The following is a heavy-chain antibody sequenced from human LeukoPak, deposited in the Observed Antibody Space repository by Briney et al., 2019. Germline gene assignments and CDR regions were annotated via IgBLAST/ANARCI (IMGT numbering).Heavy chain of an antibody. CDR2: ISGSGGST. Sequence: GGSLRLSCAASGFAFSSYAMRWVRQAPGKGLEWVSAISGSGGSTYYADSVKGRFTISRDSSKNTLYLQMNSLKAEDTAVYYCANEIAAASGGMDVWGQGTTVTVSS. D-gene: IGHD6-13*01. J-gene: IGHJ6*02. V-gene: IGHV3-23*01. CDR3: ANEIAAASGGMDV. CDR1: GFAFSSYA.